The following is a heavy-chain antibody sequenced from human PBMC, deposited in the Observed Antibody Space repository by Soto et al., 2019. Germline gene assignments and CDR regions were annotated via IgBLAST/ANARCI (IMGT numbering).Heavy chain of an antibody. V-gene: IGHV3-48*02. CDR3: TRDPEGDLDFDY. CDR1: GFIFSDYG. J-gene: IGHJ4*02. Sequence: EVHLVESRGGLVQPGGSLRLSCAASGFIFSDYGLTWVRQAPGKGLEWVSHINAPSTSTLYADSVRGRFTISRDNAKNSVYLQMSSLSDEDTAVYYCTRDPEGDLDFDYWGQGTLVTVSS. D-gene: IGHD2-21*02. CDR2: INAPSTST.